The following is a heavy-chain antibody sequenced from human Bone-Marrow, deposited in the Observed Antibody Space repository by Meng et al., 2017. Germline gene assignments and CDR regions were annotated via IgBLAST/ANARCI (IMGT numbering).Heavy chain of an antibody. CDR2: INPNSGGT. V-gene: IGHV1-2*02. Sequence: ASVKVSRKASGYTFTGYYMHWVRQAPGQGLEWMGWINPNSGGTNYAQKFQGRVTMTRDTSISTAYMELSRLRSDDTAVYYCASGLYSSRWYDAFDIWGQGTMVTVSS. J-gene: IGHJ3*02. D-gene: IGHD6-13*01. CDR3: ASGLYSSRWYDAFDI. CDR1: GYTFTGYY.